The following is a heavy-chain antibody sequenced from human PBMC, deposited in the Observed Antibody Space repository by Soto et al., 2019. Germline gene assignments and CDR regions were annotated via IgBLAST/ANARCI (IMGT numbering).Heavy chain of an antibody. CDR1: GFPFGENA. Sequence: GGSLRLSCAASGFPFGENAMSWVRQAPGKGLEWVSGISDSGATTYYADSVRGRFTISRDNSKNTLYLQMKSLRAEDSASYYCAKEDTSSCFLDYWGQGALVTVSS. CDR2: ISDSGATT. D-gene: IGHD6-19*01. V-gene: IGHV3-23*01. J-gene: IGHJ4*02. CDR3: AKEDTSSCFLDY.